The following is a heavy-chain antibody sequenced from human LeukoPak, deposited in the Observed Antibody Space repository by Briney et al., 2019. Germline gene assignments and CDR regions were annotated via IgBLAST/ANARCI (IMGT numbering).Heavy chain of an antibody. V-gene: IGHV5-51*01. J-gene: IGHJ4*02. D-gene: IGHD6-19*01. CDR1: GYSLTSYW. CDR3: ASSNGYSSGWAPFDY. CDR2: IYPGDSDT. Sequence: GESLKISCKGSGYSLTSYWIGWVRQMPGKGLEWMGIIYPGDSDTRYSPSFQGQVTISADKSISTAYLQWSSLKASDTAMYYCASSNGYSSGWAPFDYWGQGTLVTVSS.